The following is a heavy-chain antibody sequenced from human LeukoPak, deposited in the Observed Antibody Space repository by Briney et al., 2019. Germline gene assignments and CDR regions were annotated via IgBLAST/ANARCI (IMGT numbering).Heavy chain of an antibody. V-gene: IGHV3-7*01. CDR2: IKQDGSEK. Sequence: PGGSLRLSCAASGFTFSSYSMNWVRQAPGKGLEWVANIKQDGSEKYYVDSVKGRFTISRDNAKNSLYLQMNSLRAEDTAVYYCAGEGIAAAGSWFDPWGQGTLVTVSS. D-gene: IGHD6-13*01. J-gene: IGHJ5*02. CDR1: GFTFSSYS. CDR3: AGEGIAAAGSWFDP.